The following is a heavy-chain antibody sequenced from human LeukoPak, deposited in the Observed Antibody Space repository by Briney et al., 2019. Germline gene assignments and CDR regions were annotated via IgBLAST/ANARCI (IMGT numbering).Heavy chain of an antibody. CDR1: GFTFSSYA. CDR3: VKGMTTVATVLDF. CDR2: ISRNGGST. D-gene: IGHD4-23*01. J-gene: IGHJ4*02. Sequence: PGGSLRLSCAASGFTFSSYAMHWVRQAPGKGLEYVSAISRNGGSTYYANSVKDRFTISRDNSKNTLYLQMSSMRTEDTAVYYCVKGMTTVATVLDFWGQGTLVTVSS. V-gene: IGHV3-64*01.